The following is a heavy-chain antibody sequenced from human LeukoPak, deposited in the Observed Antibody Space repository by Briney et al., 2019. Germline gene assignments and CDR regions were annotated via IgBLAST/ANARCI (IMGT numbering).Heavy chain of an antibody. Sequence: GGSLRLSCAASGFTFSSYWMSWVRQAPGKGLEWVANIKQDGSEKYYVDSVKGRFTISRDNAKNSLYLQMNSLKTEDTAVYYCTRDSNDYGDYPLSFDIWGQGTMVTVSS. CDR2: IKQDGSEK. D-gene: IGHD4-17*01. V-gene: IGHV3-7*03. J-gene: IGHJ3*02. CDR3: TRDSNDYGDYPLSFDI. CDR1: GFTFSSYW.